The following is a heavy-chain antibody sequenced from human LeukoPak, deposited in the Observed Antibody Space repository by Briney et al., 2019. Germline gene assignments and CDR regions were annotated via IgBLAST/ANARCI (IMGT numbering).Heavy chain of an antibody. Sequence: SGGSLRLSCAASGFTFSSYGMHWVRQAPGKGLEWVAVISYDGSNKYYADSVKGRFTISRDNSKNTLYLQMNSLRAEDTAVYYCAREHSGYDFPGRDYYYMDVWGKGTTVTVSS. J-gene: IGHJ6*03. CDR3: AREHSGYDFPGRDYYYMDV. CDR1: GFTFSSYG. D-gene: IGHD5-12*01. V-gene: IGHV3-30*03. CDR2: ISYDGSNK.